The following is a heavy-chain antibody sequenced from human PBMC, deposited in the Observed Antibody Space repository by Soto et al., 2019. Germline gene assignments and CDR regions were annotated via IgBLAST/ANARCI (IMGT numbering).Heavy chain of an antibody. J-gene: IGHJ4*02. D-gene: IGHD6-19*01. Sequence: RXLSFAASGFTFSRYSMNWVRQAPGKLLEWVSSISSSSSYIYYADSVKGRFTTSRDNAKNSLYLQMNSLRAEDTAVYYCASIGVDGTFEYWGQGTLVIVSS. CDR2: ISSSSSYI. V-gene: IGHV3-21*01. CDR3: ASIGVDGTFEY. CDR1: GFTFSRYS.